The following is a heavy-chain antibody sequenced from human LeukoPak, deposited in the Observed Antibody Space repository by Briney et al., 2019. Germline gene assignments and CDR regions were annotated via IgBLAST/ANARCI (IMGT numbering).Heavy chain of an antibody. CDR1: GFTFSSYW. D-gene: IGHD5-24*01. V-gene: IGHV3-30*02. CDR2: IRYDGSNK. CDR3: AKDHLRWLQSPTAFAFDY. Sequence: PGGSLRLSCAASGFTFSSYWMSWVRQAPGKGLEWVAFIRYDGSNKYYADSVKGRFTISRDNSKNTLYLQMNSLRAEDTAVYYCAKDHLRWLQSPTAFAFDYWGQGTLVTVSS. J-gene: IGHJ4*02.